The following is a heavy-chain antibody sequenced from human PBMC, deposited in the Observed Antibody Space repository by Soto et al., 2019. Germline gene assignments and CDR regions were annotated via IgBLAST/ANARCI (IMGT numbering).Heavy chain of an antibody. CDR3: ARDSFDILTGYLQSFDY. CDR1: GFTFSSYW. D-gene: IGHD3-9*01. CDR2: IKEDGSEK. Sequence: GGSLRLSCAASGFTFSSYWMSWVRQAPGKGLEWVANIKEDGSEKYYVDSVKGRFTISRDNAKNSLYLQMNSLRAEDTAVYYCARDSFDILTGYLQSFDYWGQGTRVTVSS. V-gene: IGHV3-7*01. J-gene: IGHJ4*02.